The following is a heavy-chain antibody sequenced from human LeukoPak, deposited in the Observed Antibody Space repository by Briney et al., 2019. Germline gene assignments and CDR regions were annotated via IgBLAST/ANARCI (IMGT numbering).Heavy chain of an antibody. Sequence: PGGSLRLSCAASGFTFSSYSMNWVRQAPGKGLEWVSYISSSSSTIYYADSVKGRFTISRDNAKNTLYLQMNSLRAEDTAVYYCAKRGGYCSGGSCSSLYDAFDIWGQGTMVTVSS. CDR2: ISSSSSTI. J-gene: IGHJ3*02. CDR1: GFTFSSYS. CDR3: AKRGGYCSGGSCSSLYDAFDI. D-gene: IGHD2-15*01. V-gene: IGHV3-48*01.